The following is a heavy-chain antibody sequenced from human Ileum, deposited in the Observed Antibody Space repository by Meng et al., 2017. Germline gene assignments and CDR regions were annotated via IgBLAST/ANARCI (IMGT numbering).Heavy chain of an antibody. D-gene: IGHD6-13*01. V-gene: IGHV4-61*01. J-gene: IGHJ4*02. CDR1: GGSVSSGNYY. CDR2: IYYSGST. CDR3: ARGGFFEAAAANLIDS. Sequence: SETLSLTCTVPGGSVSSGNYYWSWIRQPPGKGLEWIGYIYYSGSTNYNPSLKSRVTISVDTSKNQFSLKLSSVTAADTAVYYCARGGFFEAAAANLIDSWGQGTLVTVSS.